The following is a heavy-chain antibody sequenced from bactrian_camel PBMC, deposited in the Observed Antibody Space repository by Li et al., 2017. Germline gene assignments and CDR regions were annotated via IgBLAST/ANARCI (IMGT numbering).Heavy chain of an antibody. Sequence: QVQLVESGGGSVQAGGSLRLSCAASGYTYNRNCMAWFRQAPGKEREGVARIYTGGSNAYYADSVKGRFIISRDNAMDTVYLQMNDLKPEDTALYYCATQLEYGGEWSVSFGYWGQGTQVTVS. CDR1: GYTYNRNC. V-gene: IGHV3S6*01. CDR3: ATQLEYGGEWSVSFGY. CDR2: IYTGGSNA. D-gene: IGHD6*01. J-gene: IGHJ6*01.